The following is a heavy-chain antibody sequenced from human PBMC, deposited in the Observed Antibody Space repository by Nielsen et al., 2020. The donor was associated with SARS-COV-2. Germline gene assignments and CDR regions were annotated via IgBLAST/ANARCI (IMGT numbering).Heavy chain of an antibody. CDR3: ARLSNFWSGYNDY. CDR2: IWNDGSNE. D-gene: IGHD3-3*01. Sequence: GGSLRLSCRASGLIFGTYGMHWVRHAPGKGLEWVAGIWNDGSNENYAESVKGRFTISRDNSKNTLFLQMDSLTADDTAVYYCARLSNFWSGYNDYWGQGTLVIVSS. J-gene: IGHJ4*02. CDR1: GLIFGTYG. V-gene: IGHV3-33*01.